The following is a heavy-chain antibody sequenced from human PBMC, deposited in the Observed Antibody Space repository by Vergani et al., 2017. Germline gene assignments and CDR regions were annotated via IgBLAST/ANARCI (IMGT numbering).Heavy chain of an antibody. Sequence: EVQLLQSGGGVIQPGGSVRLSCAASGFTFSACPMTWVRQAPGKGLEWVSAISARYPSTYYADSVKGRFTISRDNSKNMLYLQMNSLRAEDTAVYYCARHRGWGLVVVAATPWYYYYGMDVWGQGTTVTVSS. V-gene: IGHV3-23*01. D-gene: IGHD2-15*01. CDR3: ARHRGWGLVVVAATPWYYYYGMDV. CDR1: GFTFSACP. CDR2: ISARYPST. J-gene: IGHJ6*02.